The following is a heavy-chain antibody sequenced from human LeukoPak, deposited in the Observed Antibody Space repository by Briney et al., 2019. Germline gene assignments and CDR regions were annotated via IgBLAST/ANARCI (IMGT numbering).Heavy chain of an antibody. CDR1: GGSISSYY. Sequence: PSETLSLTCTVSGGSISSYYRSWIRQPPGKGLEWIGYIYCSGSTNYNPSLKSRVTISVDTSKNQFSLKLSSVTAADTAVYYCARLKYYYDSSGYYYPYYYYYGMDVWGQGTTVTVSS. CDR2: IYCSGST. D-gene: IGHD3-22*01. CDR3: ARLKYYYDSSGYYYPYYYYYGMDV. V-gene: IGHV4-59*08. J-gene: IGHJ6*02.